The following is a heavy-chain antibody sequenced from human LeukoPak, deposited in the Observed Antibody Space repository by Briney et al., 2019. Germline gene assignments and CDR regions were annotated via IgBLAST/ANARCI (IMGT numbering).Heavy chain of an antibody. CDR2: ISAYNGNT. CDR1: GYTFASYG. D-gene: IGHD3-22*01. Sequence: ASVKVSCKASGYTFASYGISWVRQAPGQGLAWMGWISAYNGNTNYAQKLQGRVTMTIDTSTSTAYMELRSLRSDDTAVYYCAAAYDSRTNWFDPWGQGTLVTVSS. J-gene: IGHJ5*02. CDR3: AAAYDSRTNWFDP. V-gene: IGHV1-18*01.